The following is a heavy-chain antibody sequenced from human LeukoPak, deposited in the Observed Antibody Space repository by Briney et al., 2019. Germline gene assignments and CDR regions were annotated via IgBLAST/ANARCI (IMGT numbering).Heavy chain of an antibody. J-gene: IGHJ4*02. D-gene: IGHD3-22*01. CDR1: GFTFSSYW. CDR2: INSDGSST. Sequence: GGSLRLSCAASGFTFSSYWMHWVRQAPGKGLVWVSRINSDGSSTSYADSVKGRFTISRDNAKNTLYLQMNSLRAEDTAVYYCATIYDRSGYPHNYWGQGTLVTVSS. V-gene: IGHV3-74*01. CDR3: ATIYDRSGYPHNY.